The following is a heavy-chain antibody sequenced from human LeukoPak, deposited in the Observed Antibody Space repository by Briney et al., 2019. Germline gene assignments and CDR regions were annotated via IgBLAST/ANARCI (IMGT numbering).Heavy chain of an antibody. CDR1: GFTFSSYE. CDR2: ISSSGSNI. Sequence: GGSLRLSCAASGFTFSSYEMNWVRQAPGKGLEWVSYISSSGSNIYYADSVKGRFTISRDNAKNLLYLQMNSLRAEDTAIYYCARETDDFWSSHYFDYWGQGNLVTVSS. V-gene: IGHV3-48*03. J-gene: IGHJ4*02. CDR3: ARETDDFWSSHYFDY. D-gene: IGHD3-3*01.